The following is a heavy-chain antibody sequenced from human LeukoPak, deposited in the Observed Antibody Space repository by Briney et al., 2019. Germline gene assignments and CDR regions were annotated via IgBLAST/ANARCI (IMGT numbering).Heavy chain of an antibody. V-gene: IGHV3-30*02. CDR2: IRYDGSNK. CDR3: AKDRCSTTSCYFDY. CDR1: GFTFSSYG. Sequence: GGSLRLSCAASGFTFSSYGMHWVRQAPGKGLEWVAFIRYDGSNKYYAGSVKGRFTISRDNSKNTLFLQMNSLRAEDTGVYYCAKDRCSTTSCYFDYWGQGTWSPSPQ. J-gene: IGHJ4*02. D-gene: IGHD2-2*01.